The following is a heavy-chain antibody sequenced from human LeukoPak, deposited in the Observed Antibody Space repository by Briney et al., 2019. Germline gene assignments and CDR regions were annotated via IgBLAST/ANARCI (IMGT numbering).Heavy chain of an antibody. V-gene: IGHV1-46*01. J-gene: IGHJ4*02. Sequence: ASVKVSCKASGYTFTSYYMHWVRQAPGQGLEWMGIINPSGGSTSYAQKFQGRVTMTRDTSTSTVYMELSSLRSEDTAVYYCARLGPPAAGTQNFDYWGQGTLVTVSS. D-gene: IGHD6-13*01. CDR2: INPSGGST. CDR3: ARLGPPAAGTQNFDY. CDR1: GYTFTSYY.